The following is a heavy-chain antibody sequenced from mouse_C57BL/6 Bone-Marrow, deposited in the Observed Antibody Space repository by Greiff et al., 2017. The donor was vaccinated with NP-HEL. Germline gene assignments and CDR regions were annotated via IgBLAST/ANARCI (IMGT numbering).Heavy chain of an antibody. CDR1: GYTFTSYW. CDR3: AKSYYCGSSYGVLYYCDY. D-gene: IGHD1-1*01. J-gene: IGHJ2*01. CDR2: IDPSASYT. Sequence: QVQLQQPGAELVMPGASVKLSCKASGYTFTSYWMHWVKQRPGQGLEWIGEIDPSASYTTYNQKFKGKSTLTVDKSSSTAYMQLRSLTSEDTAVYYCAKSYYCGSSYGVLYYCDYWGQGTTLTVSS. V-gene: IGHV1-69*01.